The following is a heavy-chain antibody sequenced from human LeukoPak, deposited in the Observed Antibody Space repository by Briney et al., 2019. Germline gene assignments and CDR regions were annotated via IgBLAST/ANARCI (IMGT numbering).Heavy chain of an antibody. CDR2: ISGSGGST. CDR3: AKDRGGYSGYEGVDY. J-gene: IGHJ4*02. V-gene: IGHV3-23*01. CDR1: GFTFNTCG. D-gene: IGHD5-12*01. Sequence: PGGSLRLSCAVSGFTFNTCGMSWVRQAPGKGLEWVSDISGSGGSTYYADSVKGRFTISRDNSKNTLYLQMNSLRTEDTALYYCAKDRGGYSGYEGVDYWGQGTLVTVSS.